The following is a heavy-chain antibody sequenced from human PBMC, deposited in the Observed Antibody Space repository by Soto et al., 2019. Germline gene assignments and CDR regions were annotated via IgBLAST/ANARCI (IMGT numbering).Heavy chain of an antibody. D-gene: IGHD3-10*01. CDR2: ISGSGGNT. CDR1: GFTFRSYV. J-gene: IGHJ4*02. Sequence: EVQLLESGGGLVQPGGSLRLSCAASGFTFRSYVMSWVRQAPGKGLEWVSAISGSGGNTYYADSVKGRFTISRDNSKNTLYLQMNSLRVEDTAVYYCAKEWFGESVPPENWGQGTLVTVSS. CDR3: AKEWFGESVPPEN. V-gene: IGHV3-23*01.